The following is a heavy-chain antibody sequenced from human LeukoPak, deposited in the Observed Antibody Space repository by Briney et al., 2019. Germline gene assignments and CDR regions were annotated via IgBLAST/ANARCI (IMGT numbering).Heavy chain of an antibody. J-gene: IGHJ4*02. CDR3: AKIGYGSGWFEVDS. Sequence: SQTLSLTCTVSGGSLSNYYWTWIRQPARKGLGWIGRINTSASTNYNPSLKSRVTISLDKSQNQFSLRLSSVTAADTAVYFCAKIGYGSGWFEVDSWGQGTLVTVSS. CDR2: INTSAST. V-gene: IGHV4-4*07. CDR1: GGSLSNYY. D-gene: IGHD6-19*01.